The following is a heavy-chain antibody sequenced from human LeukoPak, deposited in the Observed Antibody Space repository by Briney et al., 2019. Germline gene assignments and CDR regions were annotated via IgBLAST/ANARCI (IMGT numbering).Heavy chain of an antibody. D-gene: IGHD6-13*01. V-gene: IGHV3-64*01. Sequence: GGSLRLSCAASGFTFSSYAIHWVRQAPGQGLEYVSGISSDGGITYYVNSVKGRFTISRDNSKNTLYLQVGSLRTEDMAVYYCARAVSIAAAPLFDSWGQGTLVTVSS. J-gene: IGHJ4*02. CDR2: ISSDGGIT. CDR3: ARAVSIAAAPLFDS. CDR1: GFTFSSYA.